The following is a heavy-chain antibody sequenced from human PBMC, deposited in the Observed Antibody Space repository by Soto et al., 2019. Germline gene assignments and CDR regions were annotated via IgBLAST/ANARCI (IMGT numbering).Heavy chain of an antibody. J-gene: IGHJ6*02. Sequence: GGSLRLSCAASGFTFSSYSMNWVRQAPGKGLEWVSSISSSSYIYYADSVKGRFTISRDNAKNSLYLQMNSLRAEDTAVYYCARAVSPILTGYYYYYGMDVWGQGTTVTVSS. V-gene: IGHV3-21*01. CDR3: ARAVSPILTGYYYYYGMDV. CDR1: GFTFSSYS. D-gene: IGHD3-9*01. CDR2: ISSSSYI.